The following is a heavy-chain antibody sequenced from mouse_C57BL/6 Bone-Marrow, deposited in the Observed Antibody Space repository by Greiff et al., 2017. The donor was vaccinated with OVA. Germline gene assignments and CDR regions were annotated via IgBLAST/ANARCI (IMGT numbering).Heavy chain of an antibody. J-gene: IGHJ3*01. CDR2: IYPRSGNT. CDR1: GYTFTSYG. D-gene: IGHD1-1*01. CDR3: ARSLYYYGSSSFPY. Sequence: QVHVKQSGAELARPGASVKLSCKASGYTFTSYGISWVKQRTGQGLEWIGEIYPRSGNTYYNEKFKGKATLTADKSSSTAYMELRSLTSEDSAVYFCARSLYYYGSSSFPYWGQGTLVTVSA. V-gene: IGHV1-81*01.